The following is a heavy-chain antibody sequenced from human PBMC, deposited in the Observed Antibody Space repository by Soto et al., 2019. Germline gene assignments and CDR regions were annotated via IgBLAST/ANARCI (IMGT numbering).Heavy chain of an antibody. D-gene: IGHD6-6*01. Sequence: SETLSLTCTVSGGSISSYYWCWIRQPAGKGLEWIGRIYTSGSTNYNPSLKSRVTMSVDTSKNQFSLKLSSVTAADTAVYYCAGGWYSSSPWGPYYFDYWGQGTLVTVSS. CDR2: IYTSGST. V-gene: IGHV4-4*07. J-gene: IGHJ4*02. CDR1: GGSISSYY. CDR3: AGGWYSSSPWGPYYFDY.